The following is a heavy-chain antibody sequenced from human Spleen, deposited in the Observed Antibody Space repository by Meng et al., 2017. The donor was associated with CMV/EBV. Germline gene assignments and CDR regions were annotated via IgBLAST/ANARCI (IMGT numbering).Heavy chain of an antibody. CDR3: AKDHLTGDSNYYGMDV. CDR1: GFSFSSYG. J-gene: IGHJ6*02. Sequence: GESLKISCAASGFSFSSYGMHWVRQAPGKGLEWVSFIQYDGNNKYYADSVKSRFTISRDNSKNTLYLQMDSLRAEDTAVYYCAKDHLTGDSNYYGMDVWGQGTTVTVSS. CDR2: IQYDGNNK. V-gene: IGHV3-30*02. D-gene: IGHD3-9*01.